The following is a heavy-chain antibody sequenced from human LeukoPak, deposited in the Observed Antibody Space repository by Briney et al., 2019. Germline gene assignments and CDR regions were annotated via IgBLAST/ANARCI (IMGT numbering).Heavy chain of an antibody. Sequence: SETLSLTCAVYGGSFSGYYWSWIRQPPGKGLEWIGEINHSGSTNYNPSLKSRVTISVDTSKNQFSLKLSSVTAADTAVHYCARGSNSTNYFDYWGQGTLVTVSS. CDR2: INHSGST. D-gene: IGHD6-13*01. V-gene: IGHV4-34*01. CDR3: ARGSNSTNYFDY. CDR1: GGSFSGYY. J-gene: IGHJ4*02.